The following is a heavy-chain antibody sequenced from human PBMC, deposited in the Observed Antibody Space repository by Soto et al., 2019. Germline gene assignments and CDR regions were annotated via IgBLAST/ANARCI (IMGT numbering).Heavy chain of an antibody. J-gene: IGHJ4*02. CDR2: IYSSGST. Sequence: SETLSLTCTVSGRSISSGGYSWSWIRQHPRKGLEWIGSIYSSGSTYYNPSLQSRVTISVDRSKNQFSLKLSSVTAADTGVYYCSRAIGGFGGLLVVYYSEYGCQGTLVTVSS. V-gene: IGHV4-31*03. D-gene: IGHD3-10*01. CDR1: GRSISSGGYS. CDR3: SRAIGGFGGLLVVYYSEY.